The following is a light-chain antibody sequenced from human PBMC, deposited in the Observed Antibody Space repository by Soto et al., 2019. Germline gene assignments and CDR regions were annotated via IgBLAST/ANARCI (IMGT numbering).Light chain of an antibody. CDR2: GAS. Sequence: EIVLTQSPGTLSLSPGERATLSCGASQSVSSSYLAWYQQKPGQTPRLLIYGASGRATGIPDRFSGSGSGTDFTLPMSRLEPDDFAVYYCQQYGSSPPVTFGQGTRLEIK. V-gene: IGKV3-20*01. CDR3: QQYGSSPPVT. J-gene: IGKJ5*01. CDR1: QSVSSSY.